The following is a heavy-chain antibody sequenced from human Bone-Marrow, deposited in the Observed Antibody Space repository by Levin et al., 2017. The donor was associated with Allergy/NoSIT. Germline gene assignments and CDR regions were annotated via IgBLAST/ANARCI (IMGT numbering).Heavy chain of an antibody. V-gene: IGHV4-34*01. Sequence: SQTLSLPCAVYCGSFRGYYWSWIRPPPGKGLEWIGEINHSGSTNYNPSLKSRVTISVDTSKNQFSLKLSSVTAADTAVYYCARVSPDYDILTGYYKPPRHDYYYYYMDVWGKGTTVTVSS. CDR1: CGSFRGYY. CDR3: ARVSPDYDILTGYYKPPRHDYYYYYMDV. CDR2: INHSGST. J-gene: IGHJ6*03. D-gene: IGHD3-9*01.